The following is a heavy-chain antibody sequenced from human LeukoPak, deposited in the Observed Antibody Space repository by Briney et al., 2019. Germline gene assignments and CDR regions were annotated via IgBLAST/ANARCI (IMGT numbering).Heavy chain of an antibody. D-gene: IGHD3-22*01. CDR2: TAGSGISK. CDR3: ARLPTFYYDSSGYHYDY. V-gene: IGHV3-23*01. Sequence: GGSLRLSCVASGFTFNNYAMSWVRQAPGRGLEWASSTAGSGISKDYADSVKSRFTISKDKSKNTLYLQMDNLRAEDTGVYFCARLPTFYYDSSGYHYDYWGQGTLVTVSS. CDR1: GFTFNNYA. J-gene: IGHJ4*02.